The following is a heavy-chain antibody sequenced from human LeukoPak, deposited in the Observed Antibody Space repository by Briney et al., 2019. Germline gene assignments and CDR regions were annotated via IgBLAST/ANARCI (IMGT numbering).Heavy chain of an antibody. Sequence: SETLSLTCAVYGGSFSGYYWSWIRQPPGKGLEWIGEINHSGSTNYNPSLKSRVTISVDTSKNQFSLKLSSVTAADTAVYYRARLKRRMTTVTRWYYFDYWGQGTLVTVSS. D-gene: IGHD4-17*01. CDR1: GGSFSGYY. CDR3: ARLKRRMTTVTRWYYFDY. V-gene: IGHV4-34*01. CDR2: INHSGST. J-gene: IGHJ4*02.